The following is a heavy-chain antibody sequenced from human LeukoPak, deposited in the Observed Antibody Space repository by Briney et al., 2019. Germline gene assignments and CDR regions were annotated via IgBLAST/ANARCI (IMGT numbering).Heavy chain of an antibody. D-gene: IGHD3-22*01. V-gene: IGHV4-39*07. Sequence: SETLSLTCTVSGGSISSISYYWGWIRQPPGKGLEWIGSIYFSGSTYYNPALKSRVTISVATSKNQFSLKLSSVTAADTAVYYCATVFYYDGSGPDAEYFQHWGQGTLVTVSS. J-gene: IGHJ1*01. CDR1: GGSISSISYY. CDR3: ATVFYYDGSGPDAEYFQH. CDR2: IYFSGST.